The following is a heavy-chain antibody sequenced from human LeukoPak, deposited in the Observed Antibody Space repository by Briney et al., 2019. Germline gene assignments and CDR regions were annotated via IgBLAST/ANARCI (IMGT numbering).Heavy chain of an antibody. Sequence: ASVKVSCKVSGYTLTELSMHWVRQAPGKGLEWMGGFDPEDGETIYAQKFQGRVTMTEDTSTDTAYMELSSLRSGDTAVYYCATRVDVDTAMIFDYWGQGTLVTVSS. D-gene: IGHD5-18*01. CDR2: FDPEDGET. CDR1: GYTLTELS. CDR3: ATRVDVDTAMIFDY. V-gene: IGHV1-24*01. J-gene: IGHJ4*02.